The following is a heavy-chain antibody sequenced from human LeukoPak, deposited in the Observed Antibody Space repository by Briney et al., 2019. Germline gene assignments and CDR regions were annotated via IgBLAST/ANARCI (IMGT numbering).Heavy chain of an antibody. Sequence: SETLSLTCTVSGGSISSSSYYWGWIRQPPGKGLEWIGYIYYSGSTNYNPSPKSRVTISVDTSKNQFSLKLSSVTAADTAVYYCARVFYSSGWHRFDYWGQGTLVTVSS. CDR3: ARVFYSSGWHRFDY. D-gene: IGHD6-19*01. CDR1: GGSISSSSYY. CDR2: IYYSGST. J-gene: IGHJ4*02. V-gene: IGHV4-61*05.